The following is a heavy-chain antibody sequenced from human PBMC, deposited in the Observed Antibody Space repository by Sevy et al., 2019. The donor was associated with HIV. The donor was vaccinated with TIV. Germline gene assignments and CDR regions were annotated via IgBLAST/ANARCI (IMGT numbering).Heavy chain of an antibody. CDR2: ITSGGTYI. CDR3: AGDGGCSSTSCLLYFDY. V-gene: IGHV3-21*01. CDR1: GFTFNSYT. J-gene: IGHJ4*02. D-gene: IGHD2-2*01. Sequence: GGSLRLSCAASGFTFNSYTMNWVRQAPGKGLEWVSSITSGGTYIYYADSVKGRFTISRDNAKNSLYLQMNSLRAEDTAVYYCAGDGGCSSTSCLLYFDYWGQGSLVTVSS.